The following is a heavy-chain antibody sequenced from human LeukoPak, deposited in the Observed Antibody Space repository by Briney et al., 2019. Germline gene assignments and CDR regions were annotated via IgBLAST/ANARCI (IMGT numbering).Heavy chain of an antibody. CDR1: GYTFTSYG. CDR2: INAYNGHI. J-gene: IGHJ6*02. Sequence: ASVKVSCKASGYTFTSYGITWVRQAPGQGLEWMGGINAYNGHIDYAQNLQGRVTMTTDTSTSTAYMELTSLRSDDTAVYYCARALDMVVAVAKDRRRLVDVWGQGTTVIVSS. D-gene: IGHD2-2*03. CDR3: ARALDMVVAVAKDRRRLVDV. V-gene: IGHV1-18*01.